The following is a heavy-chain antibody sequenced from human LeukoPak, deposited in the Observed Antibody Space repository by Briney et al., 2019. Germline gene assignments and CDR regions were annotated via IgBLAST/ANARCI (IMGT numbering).Heavy chain of an antibody. Sequence: GGSLRLSCAASGFNFDDYGLSWVHQAPGKGLEWVSGTNWNGGRTGYADSVKGRFTISRDNAKNSLYLQMNSLRAEDTALYYCARGATGTTFDYWGQGTLVTVSS. J-gene: IGHJ4*02. CDR2: TNWNGGRT. CDR3: ARGATGTTFDY. V-gene: IGHV3-20*04. CDR1: GFNFDDYG. D-gene: IGHD1-1*01.